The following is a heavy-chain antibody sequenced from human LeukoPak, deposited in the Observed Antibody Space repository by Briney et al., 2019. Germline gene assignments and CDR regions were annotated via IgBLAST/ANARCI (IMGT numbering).Heavy chain of an antibody. CDR1: GDTFTGYY. D-gene: IGHD3-10*01. V-gene: IGHV1-2*02. J-gene: IGHJ4*02. Sequence: ASVKVSCKASGDTFTGYYMHWVRQAPGQGLEWMGWIKPRSGDTNYAQKFQGRVTMARDTSISTAYMELSSLRSDDTAVYYCAREGDGSGSYYDKWGQGTLVTVSS. CDR3: AREGDGSGSYYDK. CDR2: IKPRSGDT.